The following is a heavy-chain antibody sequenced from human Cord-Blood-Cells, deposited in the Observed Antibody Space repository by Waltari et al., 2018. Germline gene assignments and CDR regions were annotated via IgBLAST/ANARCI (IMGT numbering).Heavy chain of an antibody. CDR1: GGTFSSYA. CDR2: IIPIFGTT. Sequence: QVQLVQSGAEVKKPGSSVKVSCKASGGTFSSYAISWVRQATGQGLEWMGWIIPIFGTTNYGQEFQGRVTIPAEESTGTAYMELGSLRTEDTAVYYCATHYTAMVYYFDYWGQGTLVTVSS. CDR3: ATHYTAMVYYFDY. D-gene: IGHD5-18*01. V-gene: IGHV1-69*01. J-gene: IGHJ4*02.